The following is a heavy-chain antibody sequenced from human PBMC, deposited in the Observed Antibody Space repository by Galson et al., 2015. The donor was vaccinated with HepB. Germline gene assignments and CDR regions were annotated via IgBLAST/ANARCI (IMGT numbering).Heavy chain of an antibody. V-gene: IGHV3-33*08. D-gene: IGHD3-22*01. J-gene: IGHJ4*02. CDR2: IWYDGSNK. CDR3: ARDTHDSSGWPDY. Sequence: SLRLSCAASGFTFSSYGMHWVRQAPGKGLEWVAVIWYDGSNKYYADSVKGRFTISRDNSKNTLYLQMNSLRAEDTAVYYCARDTHDSSGWPDYWGQGTLVTVSS. CDR1: GFTFSSYG.